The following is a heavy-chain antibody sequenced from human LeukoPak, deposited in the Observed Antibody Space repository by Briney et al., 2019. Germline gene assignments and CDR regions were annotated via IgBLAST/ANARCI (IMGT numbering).Heavy chain of an antibody. D-gene: IGHD3-10*01. V-gene: IGHV3-30*02. Sequence: GGSLRLSGVGSGFTFSSYGMHWVRQAAGKGLEWVAFIRHDGSNEYYADSVKGRFTVSRDSSKNTLFLQMNSLRVEEMAVYYCAKEVHPYDSGTYYFDYWGRGTLVTVSS. CDR1: GFTFSSYG. CDR3: AKEVHPYDSGTYYFDY. CDR2: IRHDGSNE. J-gene: IGHJ4*02.